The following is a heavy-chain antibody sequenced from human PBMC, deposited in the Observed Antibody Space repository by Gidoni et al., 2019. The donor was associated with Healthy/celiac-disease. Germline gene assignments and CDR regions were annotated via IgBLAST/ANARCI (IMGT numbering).Heavy chain of an antibody. Sequence: QVQLQESGPGLVKPSQTLSLTCTVSGGSISSGDHYWSWIRQPPGKGLEWIGYIYYSGSTYYNPSLKSRVTISVDTSKNQFSLKLSSVTAADTAVYYCARVSGTREYYYYGMDVWGQGTTVTVSS. V-gene: IGHV4-30-4*01. CDR2: IYYSGST. CDR1: GGSISSGDHY. CDR3: ARVSGTREYYYYGMDV. J-gene: IGHJ6*02. D-gene: IGHD1-1*01.